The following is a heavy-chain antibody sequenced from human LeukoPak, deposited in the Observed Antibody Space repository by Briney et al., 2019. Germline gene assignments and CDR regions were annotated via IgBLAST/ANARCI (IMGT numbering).Heavy chain of an antibody. CDR1: GFTFSSYW. Sequence: GGSLRLSCAASGFTFSSYWMHWVRQAPGKGLVWVSRINSDGSSTSYADSVKGRFTISRDNAKNSLYLQMNSLRAEDTALYYCAKDIGRNYYYGMDVWGQGTTVTVSS. D-gene: IGHD1-26*01. J-gene: IGHJ6*02. V-gene: IGHV3-74*01. CDR3: AKDIGRNYYYGMDV. CDR2: INSDGSST.